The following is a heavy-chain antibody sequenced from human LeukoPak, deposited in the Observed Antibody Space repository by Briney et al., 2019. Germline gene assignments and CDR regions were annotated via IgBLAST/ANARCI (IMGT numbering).Heavy chain of an antibody. CDR3: ARAPAHYYDSSDHYYVGESYFDY. D-gene: IGHD3-22*01. J-gene: IGHJ4*02. Sequence: GGSLRLSCAASGLTFEDYTMHWVRQAPGKGLKWVSLINWGGVSTYYADSVKGRFTISRDNAKNSLYLQMNSLRAEDTAVYYCARAPAHYYDSSDHYYVGESYFDYWGQGTLVTVSS. CDR1: GLTFEDYT. V-gene: IGHV3-43*01. CDR2: INWGGVST.